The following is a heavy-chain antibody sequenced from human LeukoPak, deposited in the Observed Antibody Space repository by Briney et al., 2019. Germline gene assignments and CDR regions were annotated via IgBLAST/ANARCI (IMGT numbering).Heavy chain of an antibody. D-gene: IGHD3-3*01. J-gene: IGHJ5*02. Sequence: ASVKVSCKASGYTFTEYYMHWVRQAPGQGLEWMGWINPNSGGTNYAQKFQGRVTMTRDTSISTAYMELSRLRSDDTAAYYCARVTYDFWSGYRFDPWGQGTLVTVSS. CDR2: INPNSGGT. CDR1: GYTFTEYY. V-gene: IGHV1-2*02. CDR3: ARVTYDFWSGYRFDP.